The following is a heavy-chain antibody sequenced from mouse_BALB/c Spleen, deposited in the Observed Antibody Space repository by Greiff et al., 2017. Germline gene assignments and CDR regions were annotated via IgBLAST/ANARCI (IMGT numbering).Heavy chain of an antibody. J-gene: IGHJ4*01. CDR2: ISDGGSYT. V-gene: IGHV5-4*02. Sequence: EVQGVESGGGLVKPGGSLKLSCAASGFTFSDYYMYWVRQTPEKRLEWVATISDGGSYTYYPDSVKGRFTISRDNAKNNLYLQMSSLKSKDTAMYYCAREDYYVSSPYWGQGTSVTVSS. CDR1: GFTFSDYY. D-gene: IGHD1-1*01. CDR3: AREDYYVSSPY.